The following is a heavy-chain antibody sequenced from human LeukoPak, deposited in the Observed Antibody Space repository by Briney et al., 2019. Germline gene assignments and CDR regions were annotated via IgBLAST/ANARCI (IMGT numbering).Heavy chain of an antibody. CDR2: ISSSSSYI. Sequence: GGSLRLSCAASGFTLSSYSMNWVRQAPGKGLEWVSFISSSSSYIYYADSLKGRFTISRDNAKNSLYLQMNSLRAEDTAVYYCAREERDGYNYYWYFDLWGRGTLVTVSS. D-gene: IGHD5-24*01. CDR3: AREERDGYNYYWYFDL. V-gene: IGHV3-21*01. CDR1: GFTLSSYS. J-gene: IGHJ2*01.